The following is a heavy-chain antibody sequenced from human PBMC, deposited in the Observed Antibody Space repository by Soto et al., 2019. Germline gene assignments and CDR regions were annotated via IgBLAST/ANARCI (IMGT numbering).Heavy chain of an antibody. V-gene: IGHV3-49*04. CDR3: PRGITAVADSVYYYYYGMDL. CDR2: IRGKANGGTT. J-gene: IGHJ6*04. Sequence: PGGSLRLSCTASGFTFGDYAMSWVRQAPGKGLEWVGFIRGKANGGTTEYAASVKGRFTISRDESKSIAYLHINSLKNEDTAEYYCPRGITAVADSVYYYYYGMDLWGKGPTVTVSP. CDR1: GFTFGDYA. D-gene: IGHD6-19*01.